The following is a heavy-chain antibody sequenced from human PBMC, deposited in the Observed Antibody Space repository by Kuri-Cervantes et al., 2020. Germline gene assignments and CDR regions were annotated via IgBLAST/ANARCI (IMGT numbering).Heavy chain of an antibody. CDR2: INPSGGST. Sequence: ASVKVSCKASGYTFTNYGISWVRQAPGQGLEWMGRINPSGGSTSYAQKFQGRVSMTRDTSASTVDMELSSLRAEDTAIYYCAKESGSYPGNYFDFWGQGTLVTVSS. CDR3: AKESGSYPGNYFDF. V-gene: IGHV1-46*01. D-gene: IGHD1-26*01. J-gene: IGHJ4*02. CDR1: GYTFTNYG.